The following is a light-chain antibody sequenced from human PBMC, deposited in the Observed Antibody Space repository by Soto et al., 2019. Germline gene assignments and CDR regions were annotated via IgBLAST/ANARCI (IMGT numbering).Light chain of an antibody. CDR1: QSISSY. CDR2: AAS. J-gene: IGKJ1*01. CDR3: QQRYSSRWT. V-gene: IGKV1-39*01. Sequence: DIQMTQSPSSLSASVGDRVTITCRASQSISSYLNWYQQRPGKAPKLLIYAASSLQSGVPSRFSGSGSGTVFTLTISSLQPEDFATYYCQQRYSSRWTFGQGTKVEIK.